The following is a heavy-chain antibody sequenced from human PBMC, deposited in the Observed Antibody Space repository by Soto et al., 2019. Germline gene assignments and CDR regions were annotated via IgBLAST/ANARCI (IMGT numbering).Heavy chain of an antibody. CDR2: ISTYSGNT. CDR3: AREYCSGGSCQPSVFHN. D-gene: IGHD2-15*01. V-gene: IGHV1-18*01. CDR1: SYTFTTYG. J-gene: IGHJ4*02. Sequence: QVQLVQSGPEVKPPGASVKVSCKASSYTFTTYGINWVRQVPGQGLEWMGWISTYSGNTNYAQKVQGRVTVTRDTATNTVHMELRSLRSDDTAVYYCAREYCSGGSCQPSVFHNWGQGTLVTVSS.